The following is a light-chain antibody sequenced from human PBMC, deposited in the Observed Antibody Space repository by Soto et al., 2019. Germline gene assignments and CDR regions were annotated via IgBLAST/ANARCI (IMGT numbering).Light chain of an antibody. Sequence: ENVLSQSAGTLSLSPGERATLSCRASQSVSNNYLAWYQQKPGQAPRLLIYGASNRATGIPDRFSGSGSGTDFTLTISRLEPEDFAVYYCQQYGSSGTFGQGTKVDIK. CDR2: GAS. CDR1: QSVSNNY. CDR3: QQYGSSGT. V-gene: IGKV3-20*01. J-gene: IGKJ1*01.